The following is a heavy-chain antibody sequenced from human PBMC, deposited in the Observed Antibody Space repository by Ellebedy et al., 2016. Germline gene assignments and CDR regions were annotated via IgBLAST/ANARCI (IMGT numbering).Heavy chain of an antibody. CDR3: ARGHSGGYLASNSDY. D-gene: IGHD3-22*01. CDR2: ISYDGGNI. J-gene: IGHJ4*02. CDR1: GLTFSNYA. V-gene: IGHV3-30-3*01. Sequence: GESLKISXAASGLTFSNYAMHWVRQAPGEGLEWVAVISYDGGNIYYADSVKGRFTISRDNSKNTLYLQMDSLRAEDTAVYYCARGHSGGYLASNSDYWGQGTLVTVSS.